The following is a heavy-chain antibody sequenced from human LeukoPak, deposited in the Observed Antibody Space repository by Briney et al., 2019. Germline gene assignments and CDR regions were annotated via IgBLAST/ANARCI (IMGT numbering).Heavy chain of an antibody. CDR3: ARGLRIAAADAKWFDP. D-gene: IGHD6-13*01. V-gene: IGHV4-34*01. J-gene: IGHJ5*02. CDR1: GGSFSGYY. Sequence: SETLSLTCAVYGGSFSGYYWSWIRQPPGKGLEWIGEINHSGSTNYNPSLKSRVTISVDTSKNQFSLKLSSVTAADTAVYYCARGLRIAAADAKWFDPWGQGTLVTVSS. CDR2: INHSGST.